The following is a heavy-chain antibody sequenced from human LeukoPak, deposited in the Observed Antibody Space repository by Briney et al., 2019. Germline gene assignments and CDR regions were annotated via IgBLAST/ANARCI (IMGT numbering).Heavy chain of an antibody. J-gene: IGHJ4*02. D-gene: IGHD2-2*01. Sequence: GGSLRLSCAASGFTFSSYSMNWVRQAPGKGLKWVSSISSSSSYIYYADSVKGRFTISRDNAKNSLYLQMNSLRAEDTAVYYCARAYCSSTSCYEGFDYWGQGTLVTVSS. CDR3: ARAYCSSTSCYEGFDY. CDR1: GFTFSSYS. V-gene: IGHV3-21*01. CDR2: ISSSSSYI.